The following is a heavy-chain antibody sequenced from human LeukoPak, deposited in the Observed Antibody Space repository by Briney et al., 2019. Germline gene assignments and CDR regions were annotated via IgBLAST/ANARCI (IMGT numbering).Heavy chain of an antibody. CDR2: IYYSGTT. Sequence: KASETLSLTCTVSGGSTRSYYWSWIRQPPGKGLEWIGYIYYSGTTNYNPSLKSRVRISVDTSKNQFSLKLSSVTAADTAVYYCARCPADYYDSSGYYPNYFDYWGQGTLVTVSS. D-gene: IGHD3-22*01. CDR3: ARCPADYYDSSGYYPNYFDY. J-gene: IGHJ4*02. V-gene: IGHV4-59*01. CDR1: GGSTRSYY.